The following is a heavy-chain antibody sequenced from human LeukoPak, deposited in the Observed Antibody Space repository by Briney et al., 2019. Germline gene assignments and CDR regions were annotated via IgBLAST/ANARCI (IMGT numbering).Heavy chain of an antibody. D-gene: IGHD3-22*01. CDR3: ARGAYYYETTS. CDR2: TYSSGTM. J-gene: IGHJ4*02. CDR1: GASINSYY. Sequence: KSSETLSLTCTVSGASINSYYWRWIRQPAGKGLEWIGRTYSSGTMNYNPSLKSRVTMSVDMSKNQFSLKLSSVTAADTAVYYCARGAYYYETTSWGQGALVTVSS. V-gene: IGHV4-4*07.